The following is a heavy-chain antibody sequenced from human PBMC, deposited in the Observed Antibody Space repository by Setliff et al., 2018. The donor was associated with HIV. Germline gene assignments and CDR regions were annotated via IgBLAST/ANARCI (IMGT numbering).Heavy chain of an antibody. J-gene: IGHJ6*02. CDR1: GGTLSNYV. CDR2: IIPMYNIP. CDR3: ASPSFGDVDYYYGMDV. V-gene: IGHV1-69*13. D-gene: IGHD3-10*01. Sequence: SVKVSCKTSGGTLSNYVITWVRQAPGQGLEWMGMIIPMYNIPAYAQKFQGRVTFTADESSSTAYMDLSSLRSEDTAVYYCASPSFGDVDYYYGMDVWGQGTTVTVSS.